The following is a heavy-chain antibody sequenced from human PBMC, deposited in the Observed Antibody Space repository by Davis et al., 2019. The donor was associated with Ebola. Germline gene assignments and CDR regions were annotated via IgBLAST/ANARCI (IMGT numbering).Heavy chain of an antibody. CDR1: GGSISSSNW. D-gene: IGHD6-13*01. CDR2: IYHSGGT. CDR3: ARTAMGIAAP. Sequence: SETLSLTCAVSGGSISSSNWWSWVRQPPGKGLEWIGEIYHSGGTNYNPSLKSRVTISVDTSKNQFSLKLSSVTAADTAVYYCARTAMGIAAPWGQGTLVTVSS. J-gene: IGHJ5*02. V-gene: IGHV4-4*02.